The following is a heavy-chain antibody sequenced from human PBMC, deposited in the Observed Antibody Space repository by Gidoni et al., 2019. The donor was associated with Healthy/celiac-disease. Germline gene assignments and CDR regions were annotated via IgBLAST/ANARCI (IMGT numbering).Heavy chain of an antibody. J-gene: IGHJ4*02. CDR1: GFTFSSYA. D-gene: IGHD2-8*01. V-gene: IGHV3-23*01. Sequence: EVQLLESGGGLVQPGGSLRPSCAASGFTFSSYAMSWVRQAPGKGLEWVSAISGSGGSTYYADSVKGRFTISRDNSKNTLYLQMNSLRAEDTAVYYCAKDPHCTNGVCYNYWGQGTLVTVSS. CDR2: ISGSGGST. CDR3: AKDPHCTNGVCYNY.